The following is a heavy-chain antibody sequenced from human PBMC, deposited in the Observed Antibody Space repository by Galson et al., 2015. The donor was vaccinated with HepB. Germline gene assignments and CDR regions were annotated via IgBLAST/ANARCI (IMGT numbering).Heavy chain of an antibody. V-gene: IGHV4-4*02. CDR1: GDSISNDWW. CDR3: ARAKEGRGYFDY. J-gene: IGHJ4*02. CDR2: AYHSGGT. D-gene: IGHD3-10*01. Sequence: LSLTCAVSGDSISNDWWWSWVRQPPGEGLEWIGEAYHSGGTNYRPSLKSRVTISVDKSKNQFSLKLTSVTAADTAVYYCARAKEGRGYFDYWGQGTLVTVSS.